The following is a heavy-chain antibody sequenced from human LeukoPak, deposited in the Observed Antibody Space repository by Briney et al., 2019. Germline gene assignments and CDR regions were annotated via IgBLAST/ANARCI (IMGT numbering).Heavy chain of an antibody. Sequence: SGTLSLTCAVSGGSISSSNWWSWVRQPPGKGLEWIGEIYHSRSTNYNPSLKSRVTISVDMSKNQFSLKLSSVTAADTAVYYCASRPVAASAFDIWGQGTMVTVSS. CDR2: IYHSRST. D-gene: IGHD6-19*01. CDR3: ASRPVAASAFDI. V-gene: IGHV4-4*02. J-gene: IGHJ3*02. CDR1: GGSISSSNW.